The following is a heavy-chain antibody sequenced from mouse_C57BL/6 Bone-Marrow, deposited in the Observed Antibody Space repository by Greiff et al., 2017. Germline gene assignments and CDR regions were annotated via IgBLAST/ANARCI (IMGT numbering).Heavy chain of an antibody. CDR3: ARGRYNAGWFAY. D-gene: IGHD2-12*01. Sequence: QVQLPQSGAELVKPGASVKLSCKASGFTFTSYWMQWVKQRPGPGLEWIGEIDPSDSYTNYNPKFKGKATLPVDTSSSTAYMQLSSLTSEDSAIYYCARGRYNAGWFAYWGKGTLVTVSA. CDR2: IDPSDSYT. CDR1: GFTFTSYW. J-gene: IGHJ3*01. V-gene: IGHV1-50*01.